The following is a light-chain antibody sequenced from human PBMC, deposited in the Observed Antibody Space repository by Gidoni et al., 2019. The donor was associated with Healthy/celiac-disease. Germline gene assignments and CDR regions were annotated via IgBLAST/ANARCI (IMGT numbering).Light chain of an antibody. Sequence: DIQMTQPPSSLSTSVGDRVTITCRASQSISSYLNWNQQRPGKAPKLLIYAASNLQSGVPSRFSGSGSGTDFTLTISSLQPEDFATYYCQQSYSTPRSTFGQGTELEIK. CDR1: QSISSY. CDR3: QQSYSTPRST. V-gene: IGKV1-39*01. CDR2: AAS. J-gene: IGKJ2*01.